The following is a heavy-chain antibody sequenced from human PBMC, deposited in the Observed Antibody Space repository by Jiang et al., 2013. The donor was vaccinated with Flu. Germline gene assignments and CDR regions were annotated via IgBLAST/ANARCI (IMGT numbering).Heavy chain of an antibody. Sequence: VQLVESGGGLVQPGGSLRLSCAASGFNLSRYWTHWVRQAPGKGPVWVSRINTDGSNTNYADSVRGRFTISRDNAKNTVYLQMNSLGAEDTAVYYCAMTTVNAPLDYWGQGALVTVSS. J-gene: IGHJ4*02. D-gene: IGHD4-17*01. V-gene: IGHV3-74*01. CDR2: INTDGSNT. CDR1: GFNLSRYW. CDR3: AMTTVNAPLDY.